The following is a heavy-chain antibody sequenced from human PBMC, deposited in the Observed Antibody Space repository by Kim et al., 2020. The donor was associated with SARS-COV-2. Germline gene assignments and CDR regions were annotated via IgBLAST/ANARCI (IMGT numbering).Heavy chain of an antibody. CDR2: INHSGST. J-gene: IGHJ6*01. CDR1: GGSFSAYY. V-gene: IGHV4-34*01. CDR3: ARGPTTVTSFYYYYGMDV. Sequence: SETLSLTCAVYGGSFSAYYWSWIRQPPGKGLEWIGEINHSGSTNYNPSLKSRVTISVDTSKNQFSLKLSSVTAADTAVYYCARGPTTVTSFYYYYGMDVW. D-gene: IGHD4-17*01.